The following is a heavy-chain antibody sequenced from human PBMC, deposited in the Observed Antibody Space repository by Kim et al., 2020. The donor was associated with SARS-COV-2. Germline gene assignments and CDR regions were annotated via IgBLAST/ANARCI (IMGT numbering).Heavy chain of an antibody. V-gene: IGHV3-9*01. CDR3: AKDIFRGAWPNAKDL. D-gene: IGHD2-2*01. CDR2: ISWNSGSI. Sequence: GGSLRLSCAASGSTFDDYAMHWVRQAPGKGLEWVSGISWNSGSIGYADSVKGRFTISRDNAKNSLYLQMNSLRAEDTALFYCAKDIFRGAWPNAKDL. J-gene: IGHJ2*01. CDR1: GSTFDDYA.